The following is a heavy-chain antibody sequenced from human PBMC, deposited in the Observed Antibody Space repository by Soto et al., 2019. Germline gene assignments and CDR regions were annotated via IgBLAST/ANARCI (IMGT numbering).Heavy chain of an antibody. CDR2: INSDGSST. J-gene: IGHJ6*02. CDR1: GFTFSSYW. V-gene: IGHV3-74*01. Sequence: PGRSLRLSCAASGFTFSSYWMHWVRQAPGKGLVWVSRINSDGSSTSYADSVKGRFTISRDNAKNTLYLQMNSLRAEDTAVYYCARRNNYYYYGMDVWGQGTTVTVSS. CDR3: ARRNNYYYYGMDV. D-gene: IGHD1-1*01.